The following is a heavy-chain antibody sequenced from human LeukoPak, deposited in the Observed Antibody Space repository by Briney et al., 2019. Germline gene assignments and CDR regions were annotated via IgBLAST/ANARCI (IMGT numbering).Heavy chain of an antibody. D-gene: IGHD3-10*01. J-gene: IGHJ6*03. CDR2: INHSGST. V-gene: IGHV4-34*01. CDR1: GGSFSGYY. Sequence: SETLSLTCAVYGGSFSGYYWSWIRQPPGKGLEWIGEINHSGSTNYNPSLKSRVTISVDTSKNQFSLKLSSVTAADTAVYYCAGGLRWFGELWVDYYYYMDVWGKGTTVTVSS. CDR3: AGGLRWFGELWVDYYYYMDV.